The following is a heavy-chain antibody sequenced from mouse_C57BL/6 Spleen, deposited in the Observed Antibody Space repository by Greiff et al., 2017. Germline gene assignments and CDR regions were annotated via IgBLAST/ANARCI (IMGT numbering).Heavy chain of an antibody. CDR1: GYTFTSYW. CDR3: ARWDDYDVGAMDY. J-gene: IGHJ4*01. D-gene: IGHD2-4*01. CDR2: IYPGSGST. V-gene: IGHV1-55*01. Sequence: QVQLQQPGAELVKPGASVKMSCKASGYTFTSYWITWVKQRPGQGLEWIGDIYPGSGSTNYNEKFKSKATLTVDTSSSTAYMQLSSLTSEDSAVYYCARWDDYDVGAMDYWGQGTSVTVSS.